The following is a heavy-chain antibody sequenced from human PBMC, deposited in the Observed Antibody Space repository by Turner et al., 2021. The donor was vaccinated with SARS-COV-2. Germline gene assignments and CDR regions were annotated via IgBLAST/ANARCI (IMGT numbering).Heavy chain of an antibody. CDR1: GGSLSSDF. V-gene: IGHV4-59*01. Sequence: QVQLQESGPGLVKPSETLSPTCTVSGGSLSSDFWSWIRKPPGKGLEWIEYIYYRESTNYNPSLKSRVTMSVDTSKNQYSLKLRSVTAADTAVYCCARELRFNWLDSWGQGTLVTVSS. J-gene: IGHJ5*01. CDR2: IYYREST. D-gene: IGHD3-3*01. CDR3: ARELRFNWLDS.